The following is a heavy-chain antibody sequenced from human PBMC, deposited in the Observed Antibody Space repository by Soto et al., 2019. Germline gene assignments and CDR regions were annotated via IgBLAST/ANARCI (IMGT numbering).Heavy chain of an antibody. CDR1: GGSISSGGYS. J-gene: IGHJ5*02. V-gene: IGHV4-30-2*01. CDR3: ARCEGPNWFDP. CDR2: IYHSGST. Sequence: SETLCLTCAVSGGSISSGGYSGSWIRQPPGKGLEWIGYIYHSGSTYYNPSLKSRVTISVDRSKNQFSLKLSSVTAADTAVYYCARCEGPNWFDPWGQGTLVTGSS.